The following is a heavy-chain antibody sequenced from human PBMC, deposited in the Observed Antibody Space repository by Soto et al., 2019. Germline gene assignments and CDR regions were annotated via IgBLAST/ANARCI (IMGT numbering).Heavy chain of an antibody. Sequence: QVQLQESGPGLVKPSETLSLTCIVSGGSASNDAYYWSWIRQPPGKGLEWIGYIYHSGSTYYNPSLKSRVTISADTSANQFSLKVSSVTAADTAVYYCARLGIGWEFPFDYWGQGTLVNVSS. CDR3: ARLGIGWEFPFDY. CDR2: IYHSGST. D-gene: IGHD1-26*01. J-gene: IGHJ4*02. V-gene: IGHV4-61*08. CDR1: GGSASNDAYY.